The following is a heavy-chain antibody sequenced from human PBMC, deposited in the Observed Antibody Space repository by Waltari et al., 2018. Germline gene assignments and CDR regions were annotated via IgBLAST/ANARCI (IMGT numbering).Heavy chain of an antibody. CDR1: GGSFSGYY. Sequence: QVQLQQWGAGLLKPSETLSLTCSVYGGSFSGYYWSWIRQPPGKGLDWIVEIHLSGSNNYSPSHTCRVTISVDTAKNQFSLMLSSVTAADTAVYYCARRAWLQLSWYFDLWGRGTLVTVSS. CDR3: ARRAWLQLSWYFDL. D-gene: IGHD5-12*01. J-gene: IGHJ2*01. V-gene: IGHV4-34*01. CDR2: IHLSGSN.